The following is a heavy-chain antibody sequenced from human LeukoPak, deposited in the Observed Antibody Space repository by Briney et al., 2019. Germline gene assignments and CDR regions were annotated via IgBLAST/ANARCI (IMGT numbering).Heavy chain of an antibody. J-gene: IGHJ4*02. V-gene: IGHV4-4*07. CDR1: RGSISSYY. CDR3: AREGGSSGWYPFDY. D-gene: IGHD6-19*01. Sequence: SETLSLTCPFSRGSISSYYWSWIRQPAGKGLEWIGRIYTSGSTNYNPSLKSRVTISVDTSKNQFSLKLSSVTAADTVVYYCAREGGSSGWYPFDYWGQGTLVTVSS. CDR2: IYTSGST.